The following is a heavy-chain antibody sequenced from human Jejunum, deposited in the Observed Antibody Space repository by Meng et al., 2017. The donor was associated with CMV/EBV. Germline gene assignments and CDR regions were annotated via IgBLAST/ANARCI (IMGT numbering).Heavy chain of an antibody. J-gene: IGHJ4*02. V-gene: IGHV1-2*02. CDR3: AKVIATTRPGSPLDS. CDR2: INPNTGGT. Sequence: SGYTFPGYYLRWVRRAPGQGLELMGWINPNTGGTHYLQKFEGRVTMTRDTTLSTGYMEMTSLRPDDTAVYYCAKVIATTRPGSPLDSWGQGTLVTVSS. CDR1: GYTFPGYY. D-gene: IGHD2-21*01.